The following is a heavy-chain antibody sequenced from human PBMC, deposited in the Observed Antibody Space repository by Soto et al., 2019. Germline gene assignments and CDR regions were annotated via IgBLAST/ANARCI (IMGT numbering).Heavy chain of an antibody. CDR2: MNPNSGNT. V-gene: IGHV1-8*01. CDR3: ARVRRARPAANFAWFAP. J-gene: IGHJ5*02. D-gene: IGHD2-2*01. CDR1: GYTFTSYD. Sequence: GASVKVSCKASGYTFTSYDINWVRQATGQGLEWMGWMNPNSGNTGYAQKFQGRVTMTRNTSISTAYMELSSLRSEDTAVYYCARVRRARPAANFAWFAPWGQGTLVTVSS.